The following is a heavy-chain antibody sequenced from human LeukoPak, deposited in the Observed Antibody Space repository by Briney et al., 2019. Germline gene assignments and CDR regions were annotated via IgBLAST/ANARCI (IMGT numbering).Heavy chain of an antibody. D-gene: IGHD4-17*01. J-gene: IGHJ5*02. CDR3: ARNFDYGDYL. V-gene: IGHV3-30*02. CDR1: GFTFSSYG. CDR2: IRYDGSNK. Sequence: GGSLRLSCAASGFTFSSYGMHWVRQAPGKGLEWVAFIRYDGSNKYYADSVKGRFTISRDNSKNTLYLQMNSLRAEDSAVYYCARNFDYGDYLWGQGTLVTVSS.